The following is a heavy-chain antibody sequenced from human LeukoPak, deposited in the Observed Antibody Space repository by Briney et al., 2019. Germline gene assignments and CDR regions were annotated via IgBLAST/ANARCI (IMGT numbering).Heavy chain of an antibody. CDR1: GYTLTELS. CDR3: ARGPYSSNWNVVSDP. V-gene: IGHV1-24*01. CDR2: FDPEDGET. Sequence: ASVKVSCKVSGYTLTELSMHWVRQAPGKGLEWMGGFDPEDGETIYAQKFQGRVTMTEDTSTDTAYMELSSLRSEDTAVYYCARGPYSSNWNVVSDPWGQGTLVTVSS. J-gene: IGHJ5*02. D-gene: IGHD6-13*01.